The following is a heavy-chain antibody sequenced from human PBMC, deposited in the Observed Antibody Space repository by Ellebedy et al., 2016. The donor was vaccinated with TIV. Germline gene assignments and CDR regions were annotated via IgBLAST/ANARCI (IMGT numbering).Heavy chain of an antibody. Sequence: GESLKISXAASGFSFSDYWMHWVRRAPGKGLVWVSRISYEASRTNYADSVKGRFTISRDNAKNMLYLQMNSLRAEDTAVYYCARGERRGIAAAGTQFGDAFDIWGQGTMVTVSS. V-gene: IGHV3-74*01. CDR2: ISYEASRT. D-gene: IGHD6-13*01. CDR1: GFSFSDYW. CDR3: ARGERRGIAAAGTQFGDAFDI. J-gene: IGHJ3*02.